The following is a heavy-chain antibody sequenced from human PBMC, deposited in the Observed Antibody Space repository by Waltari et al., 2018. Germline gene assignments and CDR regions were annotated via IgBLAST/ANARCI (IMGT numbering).Heavy chain of an antibody. V-gene: IGHV5-51*03. CDR2: IYVGDSET. CDR1: GDKFSTYW. D-gene: IGHD3-16*02. CDR3: ARREHDYDYVGGSYRRVIDTFDI. J-gene: IGHJ3*02. Sequence: EVRLVQSGAEVKKPGESLKISCKGSGDKFSTYWIGWLRQLRGKGLEWMGIIYVGDSETRYSPSFRGQVTMSADKSITTAYLQWSSLKASDTAMYYCARREHDYDYVGGSYRRVIDTFDIWGQGTRVTVSS.